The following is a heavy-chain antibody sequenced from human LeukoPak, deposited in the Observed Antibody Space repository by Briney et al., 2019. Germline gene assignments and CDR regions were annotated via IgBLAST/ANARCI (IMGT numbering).Heavy chain of an antibody. CDR1: GFTFSSYS. CDR2: IISSSNHI. Sequence: TGGSLRLSCAASGFTFSSYSMNWVRQAPGKGLEWGSSIISSSNHIYYTDSVKGRFTISRDNAKNSLYLQMNSLRAEDTAVYYCARGRGLSGPLDYWGQGTLVTVPS. CDR3: ARGRGLSGPLDY. V-gene: IGHV3-21*01. D-gene: IGHD3-10*01. J-gene: IGHJ4*02.